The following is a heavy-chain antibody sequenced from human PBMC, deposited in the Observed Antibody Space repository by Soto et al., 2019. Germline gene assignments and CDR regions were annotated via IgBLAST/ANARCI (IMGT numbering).Heavy chain of an antibody. CDR3: ARVLGDSSGYGWFDP. Sequence: ASVKVSCKASGYTFTSYGISWVRQAPGQGLEWMGWISAYNGNTNYAQKLQGGVTMTTDTSTSTAYMELRSLRSDDTAVYYCARVLGDSSGYGWFDPWGQGTLVTVSS. V-gene: IGHV1-18*01. J-gene: IGHJ5*02. CDR2: ISAYNGNT. D-gene: IGHD3-22*01. CDR1: GYTFTSYG.